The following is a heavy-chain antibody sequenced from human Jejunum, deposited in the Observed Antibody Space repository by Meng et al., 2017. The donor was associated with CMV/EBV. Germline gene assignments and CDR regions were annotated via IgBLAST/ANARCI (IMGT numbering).Heavy chain of an antibody. CDR2: SDPTGYT. J-gene: IGHJ5*02. Sequence: ARVLGSVGVWVQPGGSLRRSWAAAGFSVISNYMSWVRQAPGKGLECVSISDPTGYTYYADSVKGRFSISSDSSMNTLYIEMNSLRVEDTAVYYCARGMYFSPWGQGTLVTVSS. CDR3: ARGMYFSP. D-gene: IGHD2-8*01. V-gene: IGHV3-66*01. CDR1: GFSVISNY.